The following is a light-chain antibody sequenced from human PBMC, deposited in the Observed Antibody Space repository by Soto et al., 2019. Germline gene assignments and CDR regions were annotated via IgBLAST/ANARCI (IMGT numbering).Light chain of an antibody. Sequence: EIVMTQSPATLSVSPGERATLSCRASESVTSSKLAWYQQKPGQPPRLLIYGASTRATGIPARFSGSGSGTEFTLPISGLQSEDFAVYYCQQYNNWPPWTFGQGTKVEIK. CDR2: GAS. CDR1: ESVTSSK. V-gene: IGKV3-15*01. J-gene: IGKJ1*01. CDR3: QQYNNWPPWT.